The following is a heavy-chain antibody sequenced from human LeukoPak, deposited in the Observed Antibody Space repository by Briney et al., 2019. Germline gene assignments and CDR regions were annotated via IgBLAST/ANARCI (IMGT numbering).Heavy chain of an antibody. CDR1: GFTFSSYG. V-gene: IGHV3-33*01. Sequence: GRSLRLSWAASGFTFSSYGMHWVRQAPGKGLEWVAVIWYDGSNKYYADSVKGRFTISRDNSKNTLYLQMNSLRAEDTAVYYCARDVEMATITRFDYWGQGTLVTVSS. CDR3: ARDVEMATITRFDY. CDR2: IWYDGSNK. D-gene: IGHD5-24*01. J-gene: IGHJ4*02.